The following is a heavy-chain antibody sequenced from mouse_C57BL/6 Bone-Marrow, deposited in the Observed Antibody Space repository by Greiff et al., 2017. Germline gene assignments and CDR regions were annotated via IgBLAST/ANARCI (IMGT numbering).Heavy chain of an antibody. J-gene: IGHJ3*01. Sequence: VQLQQPGAELVKPGASVTLSCKASGYTFTSCWMHWVKQRPGRGLAWIGRIDPNSVGTKYNEKFKSKATLTVDKPSSTAYMQLSILTSEDSAVYYCASAMLTNPAWFAYWGQGTLVTVAA. CDR1: GYTFTSCW. D-gene: IGHD2-1*01. V-gene: IGHV1-72*01. CDR2: IDPNSVGT. CDR3: ASAMLTNPAWFAY.